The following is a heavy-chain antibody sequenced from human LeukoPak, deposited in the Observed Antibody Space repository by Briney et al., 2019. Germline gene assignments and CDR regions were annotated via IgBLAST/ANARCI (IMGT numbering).Heavy chain of an antibody. CDR2: ISYDGSNK. J-gene: IGHJ4*02. D-gene: IGHD1-26*01. Sequence: PGGSLRLSCAASGFTFSSYAMHWVRQAPGKGLEWVAVISYDGSNKYYADSVKGRFTISRDNSKNTLYLQMNSLRAEDTAVYYCARDSRGSYLDVIRHFDYWGQGTLVTVSS. CDR3: ARDSRGSYLDVIRHFDY. CDR1: GFTFSSYA. V-gene: IGHV3-30*04.